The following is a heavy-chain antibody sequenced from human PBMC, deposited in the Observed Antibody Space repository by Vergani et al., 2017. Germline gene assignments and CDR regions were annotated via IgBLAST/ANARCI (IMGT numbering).Heavy chain of an antibody. V-gene: IGHV1-18*04. D-gene: IGHD3-10*01. CDR3: ARVRYGSGSYYSYYYYYGMDV. CDR1: GYTFTSYG. J-gene: IGHJ6*02. CDR2: ISAYNGNT. Sequence: QVQLVPSGAEVKTPGASVKVSCKASGYTFTSYGISWVRQAPGQGLEWMGWISAYNGNTNYAQKLQGRVTMTTDTSTSTAYMGLRSLRSDDTAVYYCARVRYGSGSYYSYYYYYGMDVWGQGTTVTVSS.